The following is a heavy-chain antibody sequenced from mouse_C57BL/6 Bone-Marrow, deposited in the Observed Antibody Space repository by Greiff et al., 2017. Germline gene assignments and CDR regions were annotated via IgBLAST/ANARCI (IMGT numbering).Heavy chain of an antibody. V-gene: IGHV5-17*01. CDR2: ISSGSSTI. CDR1: GFTFSDYG. CDR3: AGPRAMDY. J-gene: IGHJ4*01. Sequence: DVKLVESGGGLVKPGGSLKLSCAASGFTFSDYGMHWVRQAPEKGLEWVAYISSGSSTIYYADTVKGRFTISRDNAKITLFLQMTSLRSEDTAMNYCAGPRAMDYWGQGTSVTVSS.